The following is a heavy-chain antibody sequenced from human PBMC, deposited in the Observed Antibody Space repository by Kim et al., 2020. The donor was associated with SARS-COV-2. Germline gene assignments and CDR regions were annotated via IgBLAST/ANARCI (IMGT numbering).Heavy chain of an antibody. CDR2: ISYDGSNK. V-gene: IGHV3-30*04. CDR3: ARVELRYFDWLFPYYYGMDV. CDR1: GFTFSSYA. Sequence: GGSLRLSCAASGFTFSSYAMHWVRQAPGKGLEWVAVISYDGSNKYYADSVKGRFTISRDNSKNTLYLQMNSLRAEDTAVYYCARVELRYFDWLFPYYYGMDVWGQGTTVTVSS. J-gene: IGHJ6*02. D-gene: IGHD3-9*01.